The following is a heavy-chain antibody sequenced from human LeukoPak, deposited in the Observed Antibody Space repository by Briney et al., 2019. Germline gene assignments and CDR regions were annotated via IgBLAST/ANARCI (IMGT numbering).Heavy chain of an antibody. D-gene: IGHD3-3*01. V-gene: IGHV3-66*01. CDR2: IYSGGST. CDR3: ARAWSGTQYYFDY. CDR1: GFTVSDSY. Sequence: GGSLRLSCAASGFTVSDSYMSWVRQAPGKGLEWVSVIYSGGSTYYADSVKGGFTISRDTSKNTLYLQMNSLRAEDTAVYYCARAWSGTQYYFDYWGQGTLVTVSS. J-gene: IGHJ4*02.